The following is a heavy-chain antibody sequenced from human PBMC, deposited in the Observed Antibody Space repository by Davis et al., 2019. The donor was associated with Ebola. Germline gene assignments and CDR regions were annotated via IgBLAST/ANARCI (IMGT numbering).Heavy chain of an antibody. CDR1: GGSFSGYY. V-gene: IGHV4-59*12. CDR3: SRDDRYCSSTRCDVFDV. CDR2: IYYRGST. J-gene: IGHJ3*01. Sequence: MPSETLSLTCAVYGGSFSGYYWSWIRQLPGKGLEWIGYIYYRGSTNYHPSLKSRVTISVDTSKNQFSLKLSSVTAADTAVYYCSRDDRYCSSTRCDVFDVWGQGTMVTVSS. D-gene: IGHD2-2*01.